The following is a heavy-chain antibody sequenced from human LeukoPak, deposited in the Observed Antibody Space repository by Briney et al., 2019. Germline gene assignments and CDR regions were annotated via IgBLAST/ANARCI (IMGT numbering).Heavy chain of an antibody. CDR1: GYTFTTYG. CDR3: ARNRVTITTMRYFDP. Sequence: ASVKVSCKASGYTFTTYGISWVRQAPGQGLEWMGWISGYNGDTNYAQNFQGRVTMTTDTSTSTAYMELRSLRSDDTAVYYCARNRVTITTMRYFDPWGQGTRVTVYS. J-gene: IGHJ5*02. D-gene: IGHD4-11*01. CDR2: ISGYNGDT. V-gene: IGHV1-18*01.